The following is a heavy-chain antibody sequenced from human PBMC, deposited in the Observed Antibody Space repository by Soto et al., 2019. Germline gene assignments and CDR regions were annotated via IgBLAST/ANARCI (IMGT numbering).Heavy chain of an antibody. V-gene: IGHV1-24*01. CDR2: FDPEDGET. J-gene: IGHJ3*02. Sequence: QVQLVQSGAEVKKPGASVKVSCKVSGYTLTELSMHWVRQAPGKGLEWMGGFDPEDGETIYAQKFQGRVTMTEDTSTDTXXMXLXXLRSEDTAVYYCATDVFSRGYSYGYLRGDGDAFDIWGQGTMVTVSS. CDR1: GYTLTELS. D-gene: IGHD5-18*01. CDR3: ATDVFSRGYSYGYLRGDGDAFDI.